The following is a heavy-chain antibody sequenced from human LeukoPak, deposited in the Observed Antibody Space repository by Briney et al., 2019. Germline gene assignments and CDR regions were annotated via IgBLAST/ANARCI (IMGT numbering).Heavy chain of an antibody. Sequence: ASVKVSCKASGYTFTSYGISWVRQAPGQGLEWMGWISAYNGNTNYAQKLQGRVTMTTDTSTSTAYMELRSLRSDDTAVYFCARGCRVVPGVHNVGRTQYYNGMDVWGQGTTVTVSS. V-gene: IGHV1-18*01. CDR2: ISAYNGNT. D-gene: IGHD2-2*01. CDR3: ARGCRVVPGVHNVGRTQYYNGMDV. CDR1: GYTFTSYG. J-gene: IGHJ6*02.